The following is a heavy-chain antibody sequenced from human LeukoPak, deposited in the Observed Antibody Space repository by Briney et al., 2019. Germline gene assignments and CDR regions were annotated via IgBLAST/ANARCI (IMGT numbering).Heavy chain of an antibody. CDR2: IVPILGIA. J-gene: IGHJ5*02. V-gene: IGHV1-69*04. D-gene: IGHD2-15*01. CDR3: ARDRPDIVVVVAATENWFDP. Sequence: SVKVSCKASGGTFSSYAISWVRQAPGQGLEWMGRIVPILGIANYAQKFQGRVTITADKSTSTAYMELSSLRSEDTAVYYCARDRPDIVVVVAATENWFDPWGQGTLVTVSS. CDR1: GGTFSSYA.